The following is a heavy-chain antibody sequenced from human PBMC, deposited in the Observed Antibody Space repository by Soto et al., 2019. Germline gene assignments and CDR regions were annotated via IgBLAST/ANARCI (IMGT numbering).Heavy chain of an antibody. CDR3: ARATETYYYDSSGYYSGY. J-gene: IGHJ4*02. D-gene: IGHD3-22*01. CDR1: GFTFSSYS. CDR2: ISGSSSTI. Sequence: GGSLRLSCAASGFTFSSYSMNWVRQAPGKGLEWVSYISGSSSTIYYADSVKGRFTISRDNAKNSLYLQMNSLRDEDTAVYYCARATETYYYDSSGYYSGYWGQGTLVTVSS. V-gene: IGHV3-48*02.